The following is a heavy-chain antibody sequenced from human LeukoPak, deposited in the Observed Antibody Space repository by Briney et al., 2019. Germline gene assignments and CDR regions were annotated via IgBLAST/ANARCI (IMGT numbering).Heavy chain of an antibody. CDR2: INPNSGGT. J-gene: IGHJ5*02. D-gene: IGHD3-10*01. Sequence: REASVKVSCKASGYTFTGYYMHWVRQAPGQGLEWMGWINPNSGGTNYAQKFQGRVTMTRNTSISTAYMELSSLRSEDTAVYYCARDKAERYGSGSPWFDPWGQGTLVTVSS. V-gene: IGHV1-2*02. CDR3: ARDKAERYGSGSPWFDP. CDR1: GYTFTGYY.